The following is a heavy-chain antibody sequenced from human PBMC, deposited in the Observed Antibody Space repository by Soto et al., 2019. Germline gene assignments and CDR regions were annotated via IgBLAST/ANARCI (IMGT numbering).Heavy chain of an antibody. V-gene: IGHV4-30-2*01. CDR1: GGSISSGGYS. CDR2: IYHSGST. Sequence: ASETLSLTCAVSGGSISSGGYSWSWIRQPPGKGLEWIGYIYHSGSTYYNPSLKSRVTISVDRSKNQFSLKLSSVTAADTAVYYCARDRIAAAGTNWFDPWGQGTLVTVSS. CDR3: ARDRIAAAGTNWFDP. J-gene: IGHJ5*02. D-gene: IGHD6-13*01.